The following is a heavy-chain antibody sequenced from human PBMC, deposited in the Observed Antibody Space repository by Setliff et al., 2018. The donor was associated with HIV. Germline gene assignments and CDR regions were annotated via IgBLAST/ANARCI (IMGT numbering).Heavy chain of an antibody. Sequence: PGGSLRLSCVASGFTFSNYKMSWVRQAPGKGLEWVAVMPDDGSKEYYTDSVRGRFTISRDNSKNTLYLQMNSLRAEDTAVYYCAREDTLVATNVGYYYYYMDVWGKGTTVTVSS. CDR3: AREDTLVATNVGYYYYYMDV. CDR2: MPDDGSKE. J-gene: IGHJ6*03. D-gene: IGHD5-12*01. V-gene: IGHV3-30*04. CDR1: GFTFSNYK.